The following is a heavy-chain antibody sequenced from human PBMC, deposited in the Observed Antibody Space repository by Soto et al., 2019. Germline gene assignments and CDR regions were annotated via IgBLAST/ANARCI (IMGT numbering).Heavy chain of an antibody. Sequence: QVQLQESGPGLVKPTQTLSLTCTVSGGSISSGGSYWNWIRQQPGKGLEWIGYIFHRGSTNYNPSLKSRLTISIDTSKSQFSLKLSSVTAADTAMYYCAKARWPALGGPYLDSWGQGTLVTVSS. CDR2: IFHRGST. V-gene: IGHV4-31*03. J-gene: IGHJ4*02. CDR1: GGSISSGGSY. D-gene: IGHD5-18*01. CDR3: AKARWPALGGPYLDS.